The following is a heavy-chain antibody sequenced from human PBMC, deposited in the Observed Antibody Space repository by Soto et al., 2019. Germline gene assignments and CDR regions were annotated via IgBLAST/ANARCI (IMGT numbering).Heavy chain of an antibody. Sequence: PSQTLSLTCAISGDSVSSNSAAWNWIRQSPSRGLEWLGRTYYRSKWYNDYAVSVKSRITINPDTSKNQFSLQLNSVTPEDTAVYYCARDLGPAAPPRHYYYYYGMDVWGQGTTVTVSS. D-gene: IGHD2-2*01. CDR1: GDSVSSNSAA. J-gene: IGHJ6*02. CDR3: ARDLGPAAPPRHYYYYYGMDV. V-gene: IGHV6-1*01. CDR2: TYYRSKWYN.